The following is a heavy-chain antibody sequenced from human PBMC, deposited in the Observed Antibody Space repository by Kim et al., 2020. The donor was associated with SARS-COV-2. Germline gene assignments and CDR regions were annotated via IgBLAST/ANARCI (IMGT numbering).Heavy chain of an antibody. CDR2: ISYDGSNK. CDR1: GFTFSSYA. CDR3: AREEEVRYFDWLRISY. J-gene: IGHJ4*02. D-gene: IGHD3-9*01. V-gene: IGHV3-30*04. Sequence: GGSLRLSCAASGFTFSSYAMHWVRQAPDKGLEWVAVISYDGSNKYYAESVKGRLTISRDNSKNTLCVQMNSLRAEDTAVYYCAREEEVRYFDWLRISYWGQGTLVTVSS.